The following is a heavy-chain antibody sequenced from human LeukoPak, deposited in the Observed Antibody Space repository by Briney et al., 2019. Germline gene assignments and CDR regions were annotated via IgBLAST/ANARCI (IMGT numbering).Heavy chain of an antibody. J-gene: IGHJ6*02. CDR2: ISSSGSTI. CDR3: ARDSDIERTSGSYSGSYGMDV. D-gene: IGHD3-10*01. Sequence: GGSLRLSCVASGFTFSDHYMSWIRQAPGKGLEWVSYISSSGSTIYYADSVKGRFTISRDNAKNSLYLQMNSLRAEDTAVYYCARDSDIERTSGSYSGSYGMDVWGQGTTVTVSS. V-gene: IGHV3-11*01. CDR1: GFTFSDHY.